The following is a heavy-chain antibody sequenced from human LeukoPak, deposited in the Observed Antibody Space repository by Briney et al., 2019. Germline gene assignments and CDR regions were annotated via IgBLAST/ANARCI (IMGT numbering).Heavy chain of an antibody. CDR1: GYTFTGYY. Sequence: ASVKVSCKAYGYTFTGYYMHWVRQAPGQGLEWMGWINPNSGGTNYAQKFQGRVTMTRDTSISTAYMELSRLRSDDTAVYYCARDDGIVVVPAAIDYWGQGTLVTVSS. D-gene: IGHD2-2*01. CDR2: INPNSGGT. V-gene: IGHV1-2*02. J-gene: IGHJ4*02. CDR3: ARDDGIVVVPAAIDY.